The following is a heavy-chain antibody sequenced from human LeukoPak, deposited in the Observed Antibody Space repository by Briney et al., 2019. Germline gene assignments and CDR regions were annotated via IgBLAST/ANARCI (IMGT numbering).Heavy chain of an antibody. CDR2: ISGSGGST. D-gene: IGHD1-7*01. Sequence: GGSLRLSCAASGFTFSSYAMSWVRQAPGKGLEWVSAISGSGGSTYYADSVKGRFTISRDNSKNTLYLQMNSLRAEDTAVYDCAKIELGLRGGFDYWGQGTLVTVSS. CDR1: GFTFSSYA. CDR3: AKIELGLRGGFDY. J-gene: IGHJ4*02. V-gene: IGHV3-23*01.